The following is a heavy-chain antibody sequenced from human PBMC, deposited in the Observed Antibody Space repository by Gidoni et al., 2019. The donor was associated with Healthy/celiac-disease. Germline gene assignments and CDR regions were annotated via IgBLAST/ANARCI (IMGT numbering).Heavy chain of an antibody. J-gene: IGHJ4*02. V-gene: IGHV1-24*01. CDR2: FDPEDGET. CDR3: ATRDGGSSGWYYFDY. Sequence: PGKGLEWMGGFDPEDGETIYAQKFQGRVTMTEDTSTDTAYMELSSLRSEDKAVYYWATRDGGSSGWYYFDYWGQGTLVTGSS. D-gene: IGHD6-19*01.